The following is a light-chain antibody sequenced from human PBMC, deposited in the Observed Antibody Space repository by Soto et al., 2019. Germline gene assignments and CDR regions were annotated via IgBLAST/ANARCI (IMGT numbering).Light chain of an antibody. CDR2: AAS. CDR1: QSISSY. Sequence: DIQMTQSPSSLSASVGDRVTITCRASQSISSYLNWYQQKPGKAPKLLIYAASSLQSGVPSRFSGSVSGTDFTPTISSLQPEDFATYYCQQSYSTPRTFGQGTKV. J-gene: IGKJ1*01. V-gene: IGKV1-39*01. CDR3: QQSYSTPRT.